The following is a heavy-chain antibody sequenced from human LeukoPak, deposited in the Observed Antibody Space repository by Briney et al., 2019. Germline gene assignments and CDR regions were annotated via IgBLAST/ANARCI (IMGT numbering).Heavy chain of an antibody. CDR3: HSDPLYFDL. Sequence: GGSLRLSCAASGFTFSSYWMHWVRQAPGKGLEWVSYISSSSTTIFYADSVKGRFTISRDNAKNALYLKMNSLRDEDTAVYYCHSDPLYFDLWGRGTLVSVSS. CDR1: GFTFSSYW. D-gene: IGHD2-15*01. J-gene: IGHJ2*01. CDR2: ISSSSTTI. V-gene: IGHV3-48*02.